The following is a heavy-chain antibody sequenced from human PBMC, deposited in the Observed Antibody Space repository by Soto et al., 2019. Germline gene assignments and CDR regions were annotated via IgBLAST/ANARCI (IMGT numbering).Heavy chain of an antibody. CDR3: ARVPLHVPPCDDTYDFDH. D-gene: IGHD3-10*02. V-gene: IGHV1-18*01. J-gene: IGHJ4*02. CDR2: ISTYTDNA. CDR1: GYTFTSYG. Sequence: ASVKVSCKASGYTFTSYGFSWVRQAPGQGLEWMGWISTYTDNANYAQNLQGRLTMTTDTSTSTAYMELSSLRSDDTAVYYCARVPLHVPPCDDTYDFDHWGQGTLVTVSS.